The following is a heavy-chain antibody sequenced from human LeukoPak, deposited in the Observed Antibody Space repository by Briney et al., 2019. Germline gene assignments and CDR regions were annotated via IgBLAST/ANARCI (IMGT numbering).Heavy chain of an antibody. CDR2: IYTSGST. Sequence: SETLSLTCTVSGGSISSHYWSWIRQPAGKGLEWIGRIYTSGSTNYNPSLKSRVTMSVDTSKNQFSLKLSSVTAADTAVYYCARDSRYYDSSGYYYRDWFDPWGQGTLVTVSS. V-gene: IGHV4-4*07. CDR1: GGSISSHY. CDR3: ARDSRYYDSSGYYYRDWFDP. D-gene: IGHD3-22*01. J-gene: IGHJ5*02.